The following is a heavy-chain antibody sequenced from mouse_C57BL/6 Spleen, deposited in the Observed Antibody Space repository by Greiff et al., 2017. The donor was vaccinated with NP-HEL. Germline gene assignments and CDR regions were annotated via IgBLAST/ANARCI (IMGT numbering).Heavy chain of an antibody. D-gene: IGHD1-1*01. CDR2: IYPRDGST. CDR3: ARRGYDCSSYWYFDV. J-gene: IGHJ1*03. Sequence: VQLQQSGPELVKPGASVKLSCKASGYTFTSYDINWVKQRPGQGLEWIGWIYPRDGSTKYNEKFKGKATLTVDTSSSTAYMELLSLTSEDSAIYFCARRGYDCSSYWYFDVWGTGTTVTVSS. V-gene: IGHV1-85*01. CDR1: GYTFTSYD.